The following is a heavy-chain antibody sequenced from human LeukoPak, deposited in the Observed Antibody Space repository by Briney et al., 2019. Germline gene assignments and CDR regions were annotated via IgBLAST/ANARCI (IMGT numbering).Heavy chain of an antibody. CDR1: GFTVSSNY. D-gene: IGHD3-10*01. Sequence: GGSLRLSCAASGFTVSSNYMSWVRQAPGKGLEWVSVMYSGGSTYYSDSVKGRFTISRDNSKNTLYLQMNSLRAEDTAVYYCARAVPLRGAALSDYWGQGTLVTVSS. J-gene: IGHJ4*02. V-gene: IGHV3-53*01. CDR2: MYSGGST. CDR3: ARAVPLRGAALSDY.